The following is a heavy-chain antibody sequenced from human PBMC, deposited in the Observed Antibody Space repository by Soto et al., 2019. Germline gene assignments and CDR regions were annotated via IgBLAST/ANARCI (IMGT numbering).Heavy chain of an antibody. Sequence: ASVKVSCKASGYTFTSYGISWVRQAPGQGLEWMGWISAYNGNTNYAQKFQGRVTITADESTSTAYMELSSLRSEDTAVYYCARVLLSGWLQTIDYWGQGTLVTVSS. CDR3: ARVLLSGWLQTIDY. CDR1: GYTFTSYG. J-gene: IGHJ4*02. CDR2: ISAYNGNT. V-gene: IGHV1-18*01. D-gene: IGHD5-12*01.